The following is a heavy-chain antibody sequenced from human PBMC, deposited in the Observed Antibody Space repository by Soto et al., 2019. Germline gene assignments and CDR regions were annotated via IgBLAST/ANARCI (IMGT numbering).Heavy chain of an antibody. Sequence: SVKVSCKASGGTFSSYAISWVRQAPGQGLEWMGGIIPILGTANYAQKFQGRVTITADKSTSTAYMELSSLRSEDTAVYYCARSKSPQVGVAFDYWGQGTLVTVSS. V-gene: IGHV1-69*10. J-gene: IGHJ4*02. D-gene: IGHD1-26*01. CDR3: ARSKSPQVGVAFDY. CDR1: GGTFSSYA. CDR2: IIPILGTA.